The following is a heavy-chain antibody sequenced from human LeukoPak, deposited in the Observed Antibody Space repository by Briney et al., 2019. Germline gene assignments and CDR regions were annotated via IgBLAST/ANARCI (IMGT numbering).Heavy chain of an antibody. Sequence: GASVKVSCKASGGTFSSYAICWVRQAPGQGLEWMGRIIPILGIANYAQKFQGRVTITADRSTSTAYMELSSLRSEDTAVYYCARDKGSMSGSYWGQGTLVTVSS. CDR1: GGTFSSYA. V-gene: IGHV1-69*04. J-gene: IGHJ4*02. D-gene: IGHD1-26*01. CDR2: IIPILGIA. CDR3: ARDKGSMSGSY.